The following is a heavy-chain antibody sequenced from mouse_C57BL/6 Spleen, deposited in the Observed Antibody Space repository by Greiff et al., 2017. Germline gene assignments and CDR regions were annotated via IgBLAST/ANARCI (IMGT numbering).Heavy chain of an antibody. CDR3: TTNDYYDSSYFDV. CDR1: GFNIKDYY. CDR2: IDPEDGDT. V-gene: IGHV14-1*01. J-gene: IGHJ1*03. Sequence: EVQVVESGAELVRPGASVKLSCTASGFNIKDYYMHWVKQRPEQGLEWIGRIDPEDGDTESAPKFQGKATMTADPSSNTAYLQLSSLTSEDTTVYYCTTNDYYDSSYFDVWGTGTTVTVSS. D-gene: IGHD1-1*01.